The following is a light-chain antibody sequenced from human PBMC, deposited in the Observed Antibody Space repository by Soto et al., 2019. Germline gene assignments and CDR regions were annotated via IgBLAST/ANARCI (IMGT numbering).Light chain of an antibody. Sequence: QSALTQPAAVSGSPGQSITISCIGSNSDIGTYNLVSWYRQHPGKVPKLLIYEGSRRPSGISNRFSGSKSGNTASLTISGLQTEDEADYYCCSYAGTYTLVFGGGTKVTVL. V-gene: IGLV2-23*01. CDR3: CSYAGTYTLV. J-gene: IGLJ2*01. CDR1: NSDIGTYNL. CDR2: EGS.